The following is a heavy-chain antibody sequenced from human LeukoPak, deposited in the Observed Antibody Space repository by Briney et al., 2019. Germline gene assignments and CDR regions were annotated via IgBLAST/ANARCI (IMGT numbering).Heavy chain of an antibody. V-gene: IGHV3-64*01. Sequence: GGSLRLSCAASGFTFSSYAMHWVRQAPGKGLEYVSAICGNGGSTYYANSVKGRFTISRDNSKNTLYLQMGSLRVEDMAVYYCARDSQYDFWKRCYYYYMDVWGKGTTVTVSS. D-gene: IGHD3-3*01. CDR1: GFTFSSYA. CDR2: ICGNGGST. CDR3: ARDSQYDFWKRCYYYYMDV. J-gene: IGHJ6*03.